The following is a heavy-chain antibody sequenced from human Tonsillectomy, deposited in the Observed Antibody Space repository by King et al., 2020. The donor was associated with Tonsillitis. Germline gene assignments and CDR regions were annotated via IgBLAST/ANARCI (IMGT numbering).Heavy chain of an antibody. Sequence: VQLVESGGGVVQPGRSLRLSCAASGFTFKNYGMHWVRQAPGKRLEWVAFISNDGSTQYYADSVKGRFTISSDNSKNTLFLQMSSLRPEDTAVYYCARDRRAHPGNGDYPEYWGQGTLVTVSS. V-gene: IGHV3-30*03. CDR2: ISNDGSTQ. CDR1: GFTFKNYG. J-gene: IGHJ4*02. D-gene: IGHD4-17*01. CDR3: ARDRRAHPGNGDYPEY.